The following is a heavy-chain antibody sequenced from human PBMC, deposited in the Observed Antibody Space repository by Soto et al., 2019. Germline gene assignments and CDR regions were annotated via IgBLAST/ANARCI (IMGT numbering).Heavy chain of an antibody. CDR1: GVTFSTYA. Sequence: PGGSLRLSCAASGVTFSTYAMAWVRQAPGKGLEWVSTISDTGGGTFYADSVKGRFTISRDNAKNTLYLQMQRLRAEDTAIYFWAIGRRKTSGSNTWFDPWGRGTQVTVSS. D-gene: IGHD2-15*01. V-gene: IGHV3-23*01. J-gene: IGHJ5*02. CDR3: AIGRRKTSGSNTWFDP. CDR2: ISDTGGGT.